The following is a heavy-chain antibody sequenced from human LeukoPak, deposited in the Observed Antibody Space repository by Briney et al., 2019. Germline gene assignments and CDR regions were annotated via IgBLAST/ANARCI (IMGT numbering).Heavy chain of an antibody. D-gene: IGHD3-10*01. Sequence: GGSLRLSCAASGFTFSSYGIHWVRQAPGKVPEWVAFIRYDGSNKYYADSVKGRFTISRDNSKNTLYLQMNSLRAEDTAVYYCAKDGMNYYGSGSYYDYWGQXTLVTVSS. J-gene: IGHJ4*02. V-gene: IGHV3-30*02. CDR2: IRYDGSNK. CDR3: AKDGMNYYGSGSYYDY. CDR1: GFTFSSYG.